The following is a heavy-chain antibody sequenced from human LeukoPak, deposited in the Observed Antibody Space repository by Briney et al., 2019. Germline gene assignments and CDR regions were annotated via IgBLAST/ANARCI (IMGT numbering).Heavy chain of an antibody. V-gene: IGHV4-30-4*08. CDR2: IYYSGSN. J-gene: IGHJ4*02. CDR1: GGSISSGDYY. D-gene: IGHD6-13*01. Sequence: PSETLSLTCTVSGGSISSGDYYWSWIRQPPGKGLEWIGNIYYSGSNYYNPSLKSRVTISVDTSKNQFSLKLSSVTAADTAVYYCARVDSSSWRPMKFDYWGQGTLVTVSS. CDR3: ARVDSSSWRPMKFDY.